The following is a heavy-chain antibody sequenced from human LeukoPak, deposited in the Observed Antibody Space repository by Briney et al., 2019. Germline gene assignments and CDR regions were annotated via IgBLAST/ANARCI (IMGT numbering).Heavy chain of an antibody. CDR3: AKIPYSSGWVQNWFDP. Sequence: GGSLRVSCAASGFTFSFYAMSWVRQAPGKGLEWVAGITSSGNTTYYADPVKGRFTISRDNSKNTLYLQMNSLRAEDTAVYYCAKIPYSSGWVQNWFDPWGQGTLVTVSS. CDR2: ITSSGNTT. CDR1: GFTFSFYA. J-gene: IGHJ5*02. D-gene: IGHD6-19*01. V-gene: IGHV3-23*01.